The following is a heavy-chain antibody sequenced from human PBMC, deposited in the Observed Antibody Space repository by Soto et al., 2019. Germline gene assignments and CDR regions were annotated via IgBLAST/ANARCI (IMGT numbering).Heavy chain of an antibody. V-gene: IGHV3-30-3*01. CDR2: ILYDRTIE. Sequence: PGGSLRLCCAASGFTFSQYALNWVRQAPGKGLEWVAVILYDRTIEHYADSVKGRFTVSRDNSKNTVYLQMDSLTPEVTGVYYCAREASVAALNWFDPWGQGTLVTVPS. D-gene: IGHD6-6*01. J-gene: IGHJ5*02. CDR3: AREASVAALNWFDP. CDR1: GFTFSQYA.